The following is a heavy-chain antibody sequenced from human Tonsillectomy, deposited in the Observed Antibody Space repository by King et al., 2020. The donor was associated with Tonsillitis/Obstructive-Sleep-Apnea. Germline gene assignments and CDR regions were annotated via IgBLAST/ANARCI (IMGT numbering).Heavy chain of an antibody. V-gene: IGHV3-30*04. J-gene: IGHJ4*02. Sequence: VQLVESGGGVVQPGRSLRLSCAASVFTFSSYAMHWVRQAPGKGLEWGADISYDGSNKYYADSVKGRFTISRDNSKNTLYLQMNSLRAEDTAVYYCARDPLWFGELSKYYFDYWGQGTLVTVSS. CDR1: VFTFSSYA. D-gene: IGHD3-10*01. CDR2: ISYDGSNK. CDR3: ARDPLWFGELSKYYFDY.